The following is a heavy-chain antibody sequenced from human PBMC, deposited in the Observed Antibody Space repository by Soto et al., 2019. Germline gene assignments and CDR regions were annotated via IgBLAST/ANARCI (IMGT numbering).Heavy chain of an antibody. CDR1: GFTFSSYS. J-gene: IGHJ6*03. CDR2: ISSSSSYI. D-gene: IGHD6-6*01. V-gene: IGHV3-21*01. CDR3: ARGRRGGGYSSSDYYYYMDV. Sequence: GGSLRLSCAASGFTFSSYSMNWVRQAPGKGLEWVSSISSSSSYIYYADSVKGRFTISRDNAKNSLYLQMNSLRAEDTAVYYCARGRRGGGYSSSDYYYYMDVWGKGTTVTVSS.